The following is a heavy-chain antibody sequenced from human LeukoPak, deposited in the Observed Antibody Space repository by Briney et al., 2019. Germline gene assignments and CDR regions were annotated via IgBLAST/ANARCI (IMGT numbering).Heavy chain of an antibody. CDR3: AVGPMRAPNWFDP. Sequence: ASVKVSCKAPGYTLTSYGISWVRQAPGQGLEWMGWISAYNGNTNYAQKLQGRVTMTTDTSTSTAYMELRSLRSDDTAVYYCAVGPMRAPNWFDPWGQGTLVTVSS. CDR2: ISAYNGNT. J-gene: IGHJ5*02. V-gene: IGHV1-18*01. CDR1: GYTLTSYG.